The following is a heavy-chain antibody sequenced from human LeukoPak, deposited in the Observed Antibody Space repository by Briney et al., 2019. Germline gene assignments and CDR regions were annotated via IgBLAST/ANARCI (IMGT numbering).Heavy chain of an antibody. J-gene: IGHJ6*02. V-gene: IGHV1-18*01. CDR2: ISAYNGNT. CDR3: AREGVEEYQLLEPSYGMDV. CDR1: GYTFTSYG. Sequence: ASVKVSCKASGYTFTSYGISWVRQAPGQGLEWMGWISAYNGNTNYAQKFQGRVTMTTDTSTSTAYMELRSLRSDDTAVYYCAREGVEEYQLLEPSYGMDVWGQGTTVTVSS. D-gene: IGHD2-2*01.